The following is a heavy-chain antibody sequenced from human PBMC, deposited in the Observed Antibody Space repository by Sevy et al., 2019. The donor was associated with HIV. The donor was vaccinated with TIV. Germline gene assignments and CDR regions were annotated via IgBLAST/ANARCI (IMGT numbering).Heavy chain of an antibody. V-gene: IGHV3-15*01. J-gene: IGHJ6*02. CDR1: GFTFSYAW. D-gene: IGHD2-8*02. CDR2: IKAKADGGTI. Sequence: GESLKISCAASGFTFSYAWMSWVRQAPGKGLEWIGRIKAKADGGTIEYAAPVKGRFTISRDDSKNTLYLQMNSLKTEDTAVYYCNTDPIILLLVTNGLDVWFQGTTVTVSS. CDR3: NTDPIILLLVTNGLDV.